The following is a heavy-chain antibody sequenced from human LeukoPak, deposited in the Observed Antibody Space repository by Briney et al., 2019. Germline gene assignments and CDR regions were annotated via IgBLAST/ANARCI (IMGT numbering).Heavy chain of an antibody. D-gene: IGHD3-22*01. CDR2: ISYDGSNK. CDR1: GFTFSSYG. CDR3: AKESYYYDSSGYYWAAFDI. V-gene: IGHV3-30*18. J-gene: IGHJ3*02. Sequence: GGSLRLSCAASGFTFSSYGMHWVRQAPGKGLEWVAVISYDGSNKYYADSVKGRFTISRDNAKNSLYLQMNSLRAEDTALYYCAKESYYYDSSGYYWAAFDIWGQGTMVTVSS.